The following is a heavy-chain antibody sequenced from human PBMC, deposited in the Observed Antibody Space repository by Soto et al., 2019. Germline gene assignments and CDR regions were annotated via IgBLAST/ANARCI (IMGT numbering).Heavy chain of an antibody. J-gene: IGHJ4*02. V-gene: IGHV3-66*01. D-gene: IGHD3-16*01. CDR2: IYSGGST. Sequence: EVQLVKSGGGLVQPGGFLRLSCAASGFTVSTKYMSWVRQAPGKGLEWVSVIYSGGSTFYADSVRGRFTISRDNSKNTVNLQMNSLRAEDTAVYYCARDPWAADYWGQGTLVTVSS. CDR3: ARDPWAADY. CDR1: GFTVSTKY.